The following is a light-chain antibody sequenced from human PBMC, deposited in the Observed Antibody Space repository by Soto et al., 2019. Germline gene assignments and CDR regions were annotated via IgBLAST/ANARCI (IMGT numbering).Light chain of an antibody. CDR3: QQYNNYPYT. J-gene: IGKJ2*01. CDR1: HSISSW. Sequence: DIQMTHSPSSLSASVGDIVTITGRAIHSISSWLTWYQQKPGKAPKVLIYKASSLESGVPSRFSGSGSGTEFTLTISSLQPDDFASYSCQQYNNYPYTFGQGT. CDR2: KAS. V-gene: IGKV1-5*03.